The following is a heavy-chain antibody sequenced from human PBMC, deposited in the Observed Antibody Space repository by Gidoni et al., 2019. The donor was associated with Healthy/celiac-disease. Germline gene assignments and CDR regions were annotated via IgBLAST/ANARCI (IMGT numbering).Heavy chain of an antibody. V-gene: IGHV4-31*03. CDR3: ARDRIAARHVFDY. CDR2: IYYSGST. J-gene: IGHJ4*02. CDR1: GGSIRSGGYY. D-gene: IGHD6-6*01. Sequence: QVQLQESGPGLVKPSQTLSLTCTVSGGSIRSGGYYWSWIRQHPGKGLAWSGYIYYSGSTYYNPSLKSRVTISVDTSKNQFSLKLSSVTAADTAVYYCARDRIAARHVFDYWGQGTLVTVSS.